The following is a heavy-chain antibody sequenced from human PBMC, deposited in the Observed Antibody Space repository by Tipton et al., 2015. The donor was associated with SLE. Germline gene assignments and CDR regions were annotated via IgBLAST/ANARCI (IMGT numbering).Heavy chain of an antibody. CDR1: GFTFSSYW. V-gene: IGHV3-7*03. J-gene: IGHJ3*02. CDR2: IKQDGSEK. D-gene: IGHD5-12*01. CDR3: AKDCSGYDFAFDI. Sequence: GSLRLSCAASGFTFSSYWMSWVRQAPGKGLEWVANIKQDGSEKYYVDSVKGRFTISRDNAKNSLYLQMNSLRAEDTAVYYCAKDCSGYDFAFDIWGQGTMVTVSS.